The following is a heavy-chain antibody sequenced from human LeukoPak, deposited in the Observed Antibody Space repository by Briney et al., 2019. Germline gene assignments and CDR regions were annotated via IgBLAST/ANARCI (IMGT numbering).Heavy chain of an antibody. CDR1: GGSISSGNYS. CDR3: ARGVTIGEFDP. J-gene: IGHJ5*02. CDR2: IYHSGST. Sequence: PSETLSLTCTVSGGSISSGNYSWSWIRQPPGKGLEWIGDIYHSGSTYYNPSLRSRVTISVGRSKNQFSLKLSSVTAADTAVYYCARGVTIGEFDPWGQGALVTVSS. V-gene: IGHV4-30-2*01. D-gene: IGHD3-3*01.